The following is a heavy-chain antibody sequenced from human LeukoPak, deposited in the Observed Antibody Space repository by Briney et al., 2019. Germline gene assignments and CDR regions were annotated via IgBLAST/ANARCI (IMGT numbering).Heavy chain of an antibody. CDR2: IYYSGST. CDR1: GGSISSYY. Sequence: SETLSLTCTVSGGSISSYYWSWIRQPPGKGLGWIGYIYYSGSTNYNPSLKSRVTISVDTSKNQFSLKLSSVTAADTAVYYCARGFTTNWFDPWGQGTLVTVSS. CDR3: ARGFTTNWFDP. J-gene: IGHJ5*02. D-gene: IGHD3-3*01. V-gene: IGHV4-59*01.